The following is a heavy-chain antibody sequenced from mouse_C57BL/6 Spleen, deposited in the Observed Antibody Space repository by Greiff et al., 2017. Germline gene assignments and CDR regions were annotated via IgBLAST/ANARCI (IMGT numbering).Heavy chain of an antibody. Sequence: EVQLQQSGPVLVKPGASVKMSCKASGYTFTDYYMNWVKQSHGKSLEWIGVINPYNGGTSYNQKFKGKATLTVDKSSSTAYMELNSLTSEDSAVYYCARGPRSYYDYEMGCYWGQGTTLTVSS. J-gene: IGHJ2*01. V-gene: IGHV1-19*01. D-gene: IGHD2-4*01. CDR1: GYTFTDYY. CDR2: INPYNGGT. CDR3: ARGPRSYYDYEMGCY.